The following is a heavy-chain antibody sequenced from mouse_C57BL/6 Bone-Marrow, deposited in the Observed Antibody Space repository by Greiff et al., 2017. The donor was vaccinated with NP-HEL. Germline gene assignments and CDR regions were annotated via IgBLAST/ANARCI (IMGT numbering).Heavy chain of an antibody. CDR2: SRNKANDYTT. D-gene: IGHD2-5*01. V-gene: IGHV7-1*01. J-gene: IGHJ3*01. CDR3: ARDAGYSNYGLAY. Sequence: EVKVVESGGGLVQSGRSLRLSCATSGFTFSDFYMEWVRQAPGKGLEWIAASRNKANDYTTEYSASVKGRFIVSRDTSQSILYLQMNALRAEDTAIYYCARDAGYSNYGLAYWGQGTLVTVSA. CDR1: GFTFSDFY.